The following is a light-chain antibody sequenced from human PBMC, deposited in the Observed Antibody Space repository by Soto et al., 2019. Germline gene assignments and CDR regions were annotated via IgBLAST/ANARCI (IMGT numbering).Light chain of an antibody. V-gene: IGLV2-11*01. CDR3: CSYAGSYTSYV. CDR1: SSDVGGYNY. J-gene: IGLJ1*01. Sequence: QSALTQPRSVSESPGQSVTISCTGTSSDVGGYNYVSWYQQYPGKAPKVMIYDVSRRPSGVPDRFSGSKSGNTASLTISGLQAEDEADYYCCSYAGSYTSYVFGTGTKLTVL. CDR2: DVS.